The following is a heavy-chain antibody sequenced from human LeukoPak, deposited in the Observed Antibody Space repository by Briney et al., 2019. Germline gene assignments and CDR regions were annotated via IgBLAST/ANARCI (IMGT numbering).Heavy chain of an antibody. V-gene: IGHV3-33*01. CDR3: VRGSGGNGYGYWGDN. CDR1: VWRLSNYG. Sequence: GWSLRLSRVPSVWRLSNYGIHEVRTAPGKGLEWVAVIWYDGNEKHYVDSVKGRFTISRDNFKNTLYLQMNSLRADDSAVYYCVRGSGGNGYGYWGDNWGQGTLVTVSS. J-gene: IGHJ4*02. D-gene: IGHD5-12*01. CDR2: IWYDGNEK.